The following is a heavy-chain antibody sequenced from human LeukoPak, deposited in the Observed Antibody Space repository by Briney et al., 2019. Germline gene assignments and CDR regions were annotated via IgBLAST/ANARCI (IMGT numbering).Heavy chain of an antibody. Sequence: SETLSLTCTVSGGPISSYYWSWIRQPPGKGLEWIGYIYYSGSTNYNPSLKSRVTISVDTSKNQFSLKLSSVTAADTAVYYCARQLGWFDPWGQGTLVTVSS. V-gene: IGHV4-59*08. CDR3: ARQLGWFDP. CDR2: IYYSGST. J-gene: IGHJ5*02. CDR1: GGPISSYY.